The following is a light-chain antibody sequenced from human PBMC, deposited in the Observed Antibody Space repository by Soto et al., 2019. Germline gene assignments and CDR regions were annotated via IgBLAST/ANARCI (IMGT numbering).Light chain of an antibody. J-gene: IGKJ4*01. CDR3: QHYNNWPLT. CDR1: QSVGTN. CDR2: DAS. V-gene: IGKV3-15*01. Sequence: EIVMTQSPATLSLSPGERATLSCRASQSVGTNLAWYQQKPGQAPRLLIYDASTRATGLPARFSGRASGAEFTLTISSLQSEDFAVYYCQHYNNWPLTFGEGTKVEIK.